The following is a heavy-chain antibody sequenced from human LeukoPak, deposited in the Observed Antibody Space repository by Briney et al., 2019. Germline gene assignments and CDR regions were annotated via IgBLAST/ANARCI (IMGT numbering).Heavy chain of an antibody. CDR3: AKQLGYCSDGSCYFPY. CDR1: GFTVSSNY. CDR2: IYSCGST. J-gene: IGHJ4*02. D-gene: IGHD2-15*01. V-gene: IGHV3-53*01. Sequence: GGSLRLSCAASGFTVSSNYMSWVRQAPGKGLEWVSVIYSCGSTYYADSVQGRFTISRDNSKSTLCLQMNSLRAEDTAVYYCAKQLGYCSDGSCYFPYWGQGTLVTVSS.